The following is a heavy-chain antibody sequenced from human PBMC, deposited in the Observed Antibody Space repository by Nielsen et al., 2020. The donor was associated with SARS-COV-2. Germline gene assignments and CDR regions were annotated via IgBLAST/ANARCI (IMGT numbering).Heavy chain of an antibody. J-gene: IGHJ4*02. CDR1: GFTFSSYA. V-gene: IGHV3-30-3*01. CDR3: ASVGLLGY. D-gene: IGHD3-22*01. CDR2: ISYDGSNK. Sequence: GESLKISCAASGFTFSSYAMHWVRQAPGKGLEWVAVISYDGSNKYYADSVKGRFTISRDNSKNTLYLQMNSLRAEDTALYYCASVGLLGYWGQGTLVTVSS.